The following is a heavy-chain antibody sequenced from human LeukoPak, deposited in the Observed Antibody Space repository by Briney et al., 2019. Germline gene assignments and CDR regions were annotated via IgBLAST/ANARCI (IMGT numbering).Heavy chain of an antibody. V-gene: IGHV3-7*01. D-gene: IGHD6-13*01. J-gene: IGHJ4*02. CDR1: GFTFSSYW. CDR3: ARVTHSSSWYGYRY. CDR2: IKQDGSEK. Sequence: SGGSLRLSWAASGFTFSSYWMSWVRQAPGKGLEWVANIKQDGSEKYYVDSVKGRFTISRDNAKNSLYLQMNSLRAEDTAVYYCARVTHSSSWYGYRYWGQGTLVTVSS.